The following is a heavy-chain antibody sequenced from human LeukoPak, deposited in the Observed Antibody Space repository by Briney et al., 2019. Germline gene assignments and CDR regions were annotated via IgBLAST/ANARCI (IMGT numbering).Heavy chain of an antibody. J-gene: IGHJ4*02. CDR2: IYYSGSI. Sequence: SETLSLTCTVSGGSISTYSWSWTRQPPGKGLEWIGYIYYSGSINYNPSLKSRVAISVDMSKSQISLKLSSVTAADTAVYYCARDASSWHYFDSWGQGTLVTVSS. CDR3: ARDASSWHYFDS. D-gene: IGHD6-13*01. CDR1: GGSISTYS. V-gene: IGHV4-59*01.